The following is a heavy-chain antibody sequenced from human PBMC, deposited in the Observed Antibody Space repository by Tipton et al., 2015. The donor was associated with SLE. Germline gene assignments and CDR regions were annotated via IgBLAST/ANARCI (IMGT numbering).Heavy chain of an antibody. CDR2: IYHSGST. J-gene: IGHJ4*02. CDR1: GYSISSGYY. Sequence: TLSLTCTVSGYSISSGYYWGWIRQPPGKGLEWVGSIYHSGSTYYNPSLKSRVTISVDTSKNQFSLKLSSVTAADTAVYYCASVPYRGQGTLVTVSS. CDR3: ASVPY. V-gene: IGHV4-38-2*02.